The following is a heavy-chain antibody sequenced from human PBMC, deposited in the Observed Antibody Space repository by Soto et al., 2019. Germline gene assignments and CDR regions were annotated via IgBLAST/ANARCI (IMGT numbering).Heavy chain of an antibody. CDR3: AREGAMTTVVTGAFDI. CDR2: IIPILGIA. CDR1: GGTFSSYT. J-gene: IGHJ3*02. V-gene: IGHV1-69*08. Sequence: QVQLVQSGAEVKKPGSSVKVSCKASGGTFSSYTISWVRQAPGQGLEWMGRIIPILGIANYAQKFQGRVTITADKSTSTAYRELSSLRSEDTAVYYCAREGAMTTVVTGAFDIWGQGTMVTVSS. D-gene: IGHD4-17*01.